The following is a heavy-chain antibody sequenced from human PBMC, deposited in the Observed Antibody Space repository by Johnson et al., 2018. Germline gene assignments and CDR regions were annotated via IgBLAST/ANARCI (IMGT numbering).Heavy chain of an antibody. Sequence: VQLQQWGAGLLKPSETLSLICAVYGGSFSGYYWSWIRQPPGKGLAWIGEINHSGNTNFNPSLKSRVTISVDTSKDQFSLKLSSVTAADTAVYYCERGRYCSGGSCLLRARPGYCQHWGQGTLVTVSS. D-gene: IGHD2-15*01. CDR1: GGSFSGYY. CDR2: INHSGNT. CDR3: ERGRYCSGGSCLLRARPGYCQH. V-gene: IGHV4-34*01. J-gene: IGHJ1*01.